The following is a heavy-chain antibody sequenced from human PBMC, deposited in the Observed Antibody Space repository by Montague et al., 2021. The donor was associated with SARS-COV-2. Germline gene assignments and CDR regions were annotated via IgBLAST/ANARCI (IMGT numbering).Heavy chain of an antibody. Sequence: SLRLSCAASGFTFDDYAMHWVRQAPGKGLEWVSGISWNSGNIGYADSVKGRFTISRDNAKNSLYLQMNSLRPEDTAVYYCAKVAAHGELYYFDCWGQGTLVTVSS. CDR3: AKVAAHGELYYFDC. CDR2: ISWNSGNI. V-gene: IGHV3-9*01. J-gene: IGHJ4*02. D-gene: IGHD1-7*01. CDR1: GFTFDDYA.